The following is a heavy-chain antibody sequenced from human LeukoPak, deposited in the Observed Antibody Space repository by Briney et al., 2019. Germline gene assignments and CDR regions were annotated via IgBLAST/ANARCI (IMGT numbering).Heavy chain of an antibody. D-gene: IGHD3-16*01. CDR2: MSGGGVTT. CDR1: AFTSIAYA. CDR3: ARNQQLGGHSYYYYGMDV. V-gene: IGHV3-23*01. J-gene: IGHJ6*02. Sequence: GGSLRLSCVRSAFTSIAYALTWARQAPGKGLEWVSGMSGGGVTTYYADSVKGRFTISRDNSKNTLYLQMNSLRADDTAIYYCARNQQLGGHSYYYYGMDVWGQGTTVTVSS.